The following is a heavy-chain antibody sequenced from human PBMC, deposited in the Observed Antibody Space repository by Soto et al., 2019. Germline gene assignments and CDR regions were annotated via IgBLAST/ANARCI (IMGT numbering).Heavy chain of an antibody. V-gene: IGHV3-53*01. D-gene: IGHD1-26*01. CDR3: ARSPMGATYFDY. CDR2: IYSGGST. CDR1: GFTVSSNY. J-gene: IGHJ4*02. Sequence: EVQLVESGGGLIQPGGSLRLSCAASGFTVSSNYMSWVRQAPGKGLEWVSVIYSGGSTYYADSVKGRFTISRDNSKNTLYLHMNSLRDEDTAVYYCARSPMGATYFDYWGQGTLVTVSS.